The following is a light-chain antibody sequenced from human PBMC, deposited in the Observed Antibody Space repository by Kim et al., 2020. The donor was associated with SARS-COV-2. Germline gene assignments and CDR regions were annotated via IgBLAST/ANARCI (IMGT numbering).Light chain of an antibody. CDR1: NSDIGANS. J-gene: IGLJ1*01. CDR3: ATWDDQLKGYV. CDR2: NSY. V-gene: IGLV1-44*01. Sequence: QSALTQPPSASGTPGQRISISCSGRNSDIGANSVSWYQHLPGTAPRLVILNSYDRPSGVPDRFSGSRSGTTASLAISGLQSEDEADYFCATWDDQLKGYVFGSGTKVTVL.